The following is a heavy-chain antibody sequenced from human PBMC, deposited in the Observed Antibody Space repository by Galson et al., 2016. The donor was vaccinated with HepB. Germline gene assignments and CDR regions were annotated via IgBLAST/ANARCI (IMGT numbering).Heavy chain of an antibody. CDR2: IDGPTPNT. D-gene: IGHD6-19*01. V-gene: IGHV3-23*01. Sequence: SLRLSCAASGFTFRNYALSWVRRAPGKGLEWVSHIDGPTPNTHYADPVRGRFSIYRGNSRDTLYSQMDSLTAEDSAIYYCTTWLSHHFDYWGQGTRVTVSS. CDR3: TTWLSHHFDY. J-gene: IGHJ4*02. CDR1: GFTFRNYA.